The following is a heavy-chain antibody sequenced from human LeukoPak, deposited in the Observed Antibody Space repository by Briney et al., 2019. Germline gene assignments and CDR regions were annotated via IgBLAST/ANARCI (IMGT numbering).Heavy chain of an antibody. V-gene: IGHV3-23*01. CDR3: AKAEQLGTWYYFALDV. Sequence: GGSLRLSCAASGFTFSNYAMSWVRQAPGKGLEWVSAISGSGYSPYYADPVKGRFSISRDNSKNTLYLQMSSLSAEDTAIYYCAKAEQLGTWYYFALDVWGQGATVTVSS. CDR1: GFTFSNYA. J-gene: IGHJ6*02. CDR2: ISGSGYSP. D-gene: IGHD6-13*01.